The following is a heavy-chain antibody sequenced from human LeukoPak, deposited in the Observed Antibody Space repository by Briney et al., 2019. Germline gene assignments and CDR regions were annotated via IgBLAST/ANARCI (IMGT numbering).Heavy chain of an antibody. J-gene: IGHJ3*02. V-gene: IGHV3-23*01. CDR3: AKTYYYDSSARAFDI. Sequence: PGGSLRLSCAASGFTFSSYWMSWVRQAPGKGLEWVSTISASGDSTYYADSVKGRFTISRDNSKKTLYLQMNSLRAEDTAVYYCAKTYYYDSSARAFDIWGQGTMVTVSS. CDR1: GFTFSSYW. D-gene: IGHD3-22*01. CDR2: ISASGDST.